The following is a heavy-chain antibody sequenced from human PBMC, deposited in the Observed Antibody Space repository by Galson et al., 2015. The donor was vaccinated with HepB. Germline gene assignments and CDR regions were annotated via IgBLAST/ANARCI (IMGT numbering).Heavy chain of an antibody. J-gene: IGHJ1*01. CDR3: VKECHDGTVYKEFFQH. V-gene: IGHV3-9*01. D-gene: IGHD5-24*01. CDR2: ISWNSGLI. CDR1: GFTFDDYA. Sequence: SLRLSCAASGFTFDDYAMHWVRQRPGKGLEWVSHISWNSGLIAYADSVKGRFTISRDNANNSVHLQMNSLRPDDTAVYYCVKECHDGTVYKEFFQHWGQGTRVTVSS.